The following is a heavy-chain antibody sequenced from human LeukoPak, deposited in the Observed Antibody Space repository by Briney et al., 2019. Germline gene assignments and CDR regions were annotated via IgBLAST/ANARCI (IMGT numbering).Heavy chain of an antibody. J-gene: IGHJ5*02. Sequence: SETLSLTCTVSGGSISSSSYYWGWIRQPPGKGLEWIGSTYYSGSTYYNPSLKSRVTISVDTSKNQFSLKLSSVTAADTAVYYCASPNYYDSSGYYGNPWGQGTLVTVSS. V-gene: IGHV4-39*01. CDR3: ASPNYYDSSGYYGNP. CDR2: TYYSGST. D-gene: IGHD3-22*01. CDR1: GGSISSSSYY.